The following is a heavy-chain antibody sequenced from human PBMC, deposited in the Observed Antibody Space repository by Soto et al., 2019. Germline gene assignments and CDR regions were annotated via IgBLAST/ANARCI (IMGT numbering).Heavy chain of an antibody. D-gene: IGHD4-17*01. CDR3: ARHKSSVTTYLFDY. V-gene: IGHV1-18*01. CDR2: ISAYNGNT. Sequence: ASVKVSCKASGYTFTSYGISWVRQAPGQGLEWMGWISAYNGNTNYAQKLQGRVTMTTDTSTSTAYMELRSLRSDDTAVYYCARHKSSVTTYLFDYWGQGTLVTVSS. CDR1: GYTFTSYG. J-gene: IGHJ4*02.